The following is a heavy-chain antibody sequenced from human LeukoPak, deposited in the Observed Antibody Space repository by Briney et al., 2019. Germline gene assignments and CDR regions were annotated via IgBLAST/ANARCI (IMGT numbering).Heavy chain of an antibody. D-gene: IGHD6-19*01. V-gene: IGHV1-46*01. CDR2: INPSGGST. CDR1: GYTFTSYY. J-gene: IGHJ6*03. CDR3: ARDGAGWLPDNYYYYYMDV. Sequence: ASVKVSCKASGYTFTSYYMHWVRQAPGQGLEWMGIINPSGGSTSYAQKFQGRVTMTRDMSTSTVYMELSSLRSEDTAVYYCARDGAGWLPDNYYYYYMDVWGKGTTVTVSS.